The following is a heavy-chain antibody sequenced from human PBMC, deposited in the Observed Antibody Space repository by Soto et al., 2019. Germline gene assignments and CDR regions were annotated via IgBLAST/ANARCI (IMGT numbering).Heavy chain of an antibody. D-gene: IGHD2-15*01. CDR3: VKGGYCTRGSCYSLLLPTHDY. CDR2: ISSNGGST. J-gene: IGHJ4*02. CDR1: GFTFSSYA. Sequence: PGGSLRLSCSASGFTFSSYAMHWVRQAPGKGLEYVSAISSNGGSTYYADSVKGRFTISRDNSKNTLYLQMSSLRAEDTAVYHCVKGGYCTRGSCYSLLLPTHDYWGQGTLVTVYS. V-gene: IGHV3-64D*06.